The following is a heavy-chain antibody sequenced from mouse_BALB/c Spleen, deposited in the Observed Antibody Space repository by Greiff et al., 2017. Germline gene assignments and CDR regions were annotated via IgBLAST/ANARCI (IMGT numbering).Heavy chain of an antibody. Sequence: EVHLVESGRGLVKPGGSLKLSCAASGFAFSSYDMSWVRQTPEKRLEWVAYISSGGGSTYYPDTVKGRFTISRDNAKNTLYLQMSSLKSEDTAMYYCARRRFYAMDYWGQGTSVTVSS. V-gene: IGHV5-12-1*01. D-gene: IGHD1-1*01. CDR3: ARRRFYAMDY. CDR2: ISSGGGST. CDR1: GFAFSSYD. J-gene: IGHJ4*01.